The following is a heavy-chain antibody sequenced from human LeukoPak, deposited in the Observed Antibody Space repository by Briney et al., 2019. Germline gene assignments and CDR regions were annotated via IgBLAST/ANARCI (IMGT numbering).Heavy chain of an antibody. V-gene: IGHV1-18*01. CDR1: GYAFTSYG. CDR2: ITIYNGNK. Sequence: ASVKVSCKASGYAFTSYGISWVRQAPGQGLGWMGWITIYNGNKNYAEKFQGRVTMTADTSTNTAYMDLRSLRSDDTAVYYCARGTLRFLEWLLLLPDYWGQGTLVTVSS. D-gene: IGHD3-3*01. CDR3: ARGTLRFLEWLLLLPDY. J-gene: IGHJ4*02.